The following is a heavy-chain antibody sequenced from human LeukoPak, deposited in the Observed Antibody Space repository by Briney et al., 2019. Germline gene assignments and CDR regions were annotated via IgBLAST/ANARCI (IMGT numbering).Heavy chain of an antibody. CDR3: ARGPYDYGDYDFDY. CDR2: INSDGSST. J-gene: IGHJ4*02. V-gene: IGHV3-74*01. D-gene: IGHD4-17*01. Sequence: GGSLRLSCAASGFTFSSYWMHWVRQAPGKGLVWVSRINSDGSSTSYADSVKGRFTISRDNAKNTLYLQMNSLRAEDTAVYYCARGPYDYGDYDFDYWGQGTLVTVSS. CDR1: GFTFSSYW.